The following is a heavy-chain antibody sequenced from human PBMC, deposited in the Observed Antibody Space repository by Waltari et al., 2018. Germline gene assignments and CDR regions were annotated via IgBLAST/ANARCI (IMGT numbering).Heavy chain of an antibody. CDR2: IYYSGST. CDR3: ARVSSQGVIVY. Sequence: QLQLQESGPGLVKPSETLSLTCTVSGGSIRSSSYYWGWIRQPPGKGLEWIGSIYYSGSTYYNPSLKSRVTISVDTSKNQFSLKLSSVTAADTAVYYCARVSSQGVIVYWGQGTLVTVSS. J-gene: IGHJ4*02. D-gene: IGHD3-10*01. CDR1: GGSIRSSSYY. V-gene: IGHV4-39*07.